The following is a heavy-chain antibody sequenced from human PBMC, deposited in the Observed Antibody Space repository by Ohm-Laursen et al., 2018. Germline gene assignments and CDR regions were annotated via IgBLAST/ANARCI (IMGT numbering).Heavy chain of an antibody. CDR3: AKAWGSSTYYFFDY. V-gene: IGHV3-30*18. Sequence: SLRLSCTASGFTFSSYGMHWVRQAPGKGLEWVAVISYDGSNKYYADSVKGRFTISRDNSKNTVYLHMNSLRAEDTAVYYCAKAWGSSTYYFFDYWGQGTLVTVSS. CDR1: GFTFSSYG. CDR2: ISYDGSNK. J-gene: IGHJ4*02. D-gene: IGHD2-2*01.